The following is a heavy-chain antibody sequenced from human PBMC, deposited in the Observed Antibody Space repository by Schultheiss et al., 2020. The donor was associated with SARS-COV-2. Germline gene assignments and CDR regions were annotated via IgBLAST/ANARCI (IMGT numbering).Heavy chain of an antibody. J-gene: IGHJ4*02. V-gene: IGHV4-61*08. CDR3: ASWGTAYCSGGSCYPVFDY. CDR1: GGSIRSGESY. Sequence: SETLSLTCTVSGGSIRSGESYWSWIRQSPGQGLEWIGEIYHSGSTNYNPSLKSRVTISVDTSKNQFSLKLSSVTAADTAVYYCASWGTAYCSGGSCYPVFDYWGQGTLVTVSS. CDR2: IYHSGST. D-gene: IGHD2-15*01.